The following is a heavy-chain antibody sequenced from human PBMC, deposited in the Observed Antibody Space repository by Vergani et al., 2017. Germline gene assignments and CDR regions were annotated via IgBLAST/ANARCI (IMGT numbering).Heavy chain of an antibody. CDR2: IRSKANSYAT. V-gene: IGHV3-73*01. CDR1: GFTFSGSA. J-gene: IGHJ4*02. CDR3: ARDLGSFSGDY. D-gene: IGHD2/OR15-2a*01. Sequence: EVQLVESGGGLVQPGGSLKLSCAASGFTFSGSAMHWVRQASGKGLEWVGRIRSKANSYATAYAASVKGRFTISRDDSKNTAYLQMNSLRAEDTAVYYCARDLGSFSGDYWGQGTLVTVSS.